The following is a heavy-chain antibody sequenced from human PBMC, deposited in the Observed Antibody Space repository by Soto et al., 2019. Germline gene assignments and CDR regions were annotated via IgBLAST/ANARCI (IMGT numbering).Heavy chain of an antibody. CDR1: GYTFTSYG. D-gene: IGHD3-3*01. J-gene: IGHJ5*02. Sequence: QVQLVQSGAEVKKPGASVKVSCKASGYTFTSYGISWVRQAPGQGLEWMGWISAYNGNTNYAQKLQGRVTMTTDTSTSTAYMELRSLRSDDTAVYYCARVPYEAMFGVVTDANWFDPWGQGTLVTVSS. CDR3: ARVPYEAMFGVVTDANWFDP. V-gene: IGHV1-18*01. CDR2: ISAYNGNT.